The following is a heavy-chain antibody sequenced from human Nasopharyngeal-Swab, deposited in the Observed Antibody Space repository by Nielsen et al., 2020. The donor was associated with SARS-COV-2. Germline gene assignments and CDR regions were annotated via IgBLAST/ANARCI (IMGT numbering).Heavy chain of an antibody. V-gene: IGHV3-23*01. CDR3: AIETRYCSGGSCSTGGMDV. CDR2: ISGSGGST. CDR1: GFTFSSYA. J-gene: IGHJ6*02. Sequence: GGSLRLSCAASGFTFSSYAMSWVRQAPGKGLEWVSAISGSGGSTYYADSVKGRFTISRDNSKNTLYLQMNSLRAEDTAVYYCAIETRYCSGGSCSTGGMDVWGQGTTVTVSS. D-gene: IGHD2-15*01.